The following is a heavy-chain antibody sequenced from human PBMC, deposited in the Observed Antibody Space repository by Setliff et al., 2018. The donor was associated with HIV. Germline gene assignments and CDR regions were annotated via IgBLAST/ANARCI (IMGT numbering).Heavy chain of an antibody. Sequence: SETLSLTCTVSGDPIFIGGYYWSWIRQHPGGGLEWNGYIYHTGKTYYNPSLQSRIIMSLDMSQNQFSLKLSSVTAADTAVYYCARVPPEYSSSSQAFDIWGQGTMVTVSS. D-gene: IGHD6-6*01. CDR1: GDPIFIGGYY. V-gene: IGHV4-31*03. CDR3: ARVPPEYSSSSQAFDI. CDR2: IYHTGKT. J-gene: IGHJ3*02.